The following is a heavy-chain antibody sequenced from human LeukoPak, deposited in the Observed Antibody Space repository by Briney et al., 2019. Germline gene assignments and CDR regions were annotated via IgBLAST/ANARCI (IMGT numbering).Heavy chain of an antibody. CDR3: ARAERPRGWFDP. D-gene: IGHD6-25*01. Sequence: PSETLSLTCAVYGGSFSGYYWSWIRQPPGKGLEWIGEMSHSGRTNYNPSVKSRVTISVDTSKNQFSLKLSSVTAADTAMYYCARAERPRGWFDPWGQGTLVTVSS. J-gene: IGHJ5*02. V-gene: IGHV4-34*01. CDR2: MSHSGRT. CDR1: GGSFSGYY.